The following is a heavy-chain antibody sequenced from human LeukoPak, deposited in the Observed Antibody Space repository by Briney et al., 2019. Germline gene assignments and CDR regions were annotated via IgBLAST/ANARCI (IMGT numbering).Heavy chain of an antibody. CDR1: GYTFTSNY. CDR3: AREDILTGYYPSNIDY. J-gene: IGHJ4*02. V-gene: IGHV1-46*01. Sequence: ASVKVSCKAFGYTFTSNYMHWVRQAPGQGPEWMGVISPSGGSTTYAQKFQGRVTLTRDMSTSTDYLELSSLRSEDTAVYYCAREDILTGYYPSNIDYWGQGTLVTVSS. CDR2: ISPSGGST. D-gene: IGHD3-9*01.